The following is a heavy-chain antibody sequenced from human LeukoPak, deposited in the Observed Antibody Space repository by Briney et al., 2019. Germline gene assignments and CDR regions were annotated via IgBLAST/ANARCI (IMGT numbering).Heavy chain of an antibody. CDR3: AKDQDSENHYWGTNFDYYMDV. V-gene: IGHV3-30*02. CDR2: IRYDGSNK. Sequence: GGSLRLSCVASGFTFSSYGMHWVRQAPGKGLEWVAFIRYDGSNKYYAESVKGRFSVSRDNSKNTLYVQMNSLRVEDTALYYCAKDQDSENHYWGTNFDYYMDVWGKGTTVTVSS. D-gene: IGHD3-16*01. J-gene: IGHJ6*03. CDR1: GFTFSSYG.